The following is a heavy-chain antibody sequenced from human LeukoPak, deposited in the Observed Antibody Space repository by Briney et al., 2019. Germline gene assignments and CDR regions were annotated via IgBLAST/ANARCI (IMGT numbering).Heavy chain of an antibody. V-gene: IGHV4-34*01. CDR1: GGSFSGYY. CDR3: ARMGWWPNGAFDI. J-gene: IGHJ3*02. D-gene: IGHD2-15*01. Sequence: SETLSLTCAVYGGSFSGYYWSWIRQPPGKGLEWIGEINHSGSTNYNPSLKSRVTISVDTSKNQFSLKLSSVTAADTAAYYCARMGWWPNGAFDIWGQGTMVTVSS. CDR2: INHSGST.